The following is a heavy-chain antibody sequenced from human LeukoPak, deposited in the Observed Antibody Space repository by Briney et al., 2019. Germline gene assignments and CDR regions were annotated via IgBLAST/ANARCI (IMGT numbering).Heavy chain of an antibody. CDR2: INPNSGGT. Sequence: ASVKVSCKASGYTFTGYYMHWVRQAPGQGLEWMGWINPNSGGTNYAQKFQGRVTMTRDTSISTAYMELSRLRSDDTAVYYCARESSSWYLIRSPAGPYWGQGTLVTVSS. V-gene: IGHV1-2*02. D-gene: IGHD6-13*01. J-gene: IGHJ4*02. CDR3: ARESSSWYLIRSPAGPY. CDR1: GYTFTGYY.